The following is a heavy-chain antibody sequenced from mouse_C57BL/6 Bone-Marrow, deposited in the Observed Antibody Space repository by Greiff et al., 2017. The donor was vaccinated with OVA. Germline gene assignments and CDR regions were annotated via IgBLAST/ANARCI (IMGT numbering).Heavy chain of an antibody. V-gene: IGHV1-69*01. J-gene: IGHJ4*01. D-gene: IGHD4-1*01. Sequence: VQLQQPGAELVMPGASVKLSCKASGYTFTSYWMHWVKQRPGQGLEWIGEIDPSDSYPNYNQKFKGKSTLTVDKSSSTAYMQLSSLTSEDSAVYYCAKANLYYYAMDYWGQGTSVTVSS. CDR1: GYTFTSYW. CDR2: IDPSDSYP. CDR3: AKANLYYYAMDY.